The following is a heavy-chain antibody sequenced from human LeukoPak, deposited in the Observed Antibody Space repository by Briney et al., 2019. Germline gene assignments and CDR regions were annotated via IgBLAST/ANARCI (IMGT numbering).Heavy chain of an antibody. CDR1: GFTVSSNY. Sequence: GGSLRLSCAASGFTVSSNYMSWVRQAPGKGLEWVSVIYSGGSTYYADSVKGRFTISRDNSKNTLYLQMNSLKAEDTAVYYCARGGYCSSTSCYPPFDNWFDPWGQGTLVTVSS. CDR3: ARGGYCSSTSCYPPFDNWFDP. J-gene: IGHJ5*02. V-gene: IGHV3-66*02. D-gene: IGHD2-2*01. CDR2: IYSGGST.